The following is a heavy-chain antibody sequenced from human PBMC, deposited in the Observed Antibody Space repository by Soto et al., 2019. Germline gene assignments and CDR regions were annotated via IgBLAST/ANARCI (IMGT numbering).Heavy chain of an antibody. V-gene: IGHV1-2*02. CDR3: ARGPIAVVQAAIQPGDY. CDR1: GYTFTGYY. Sequence: ASVKVSCKASGYTFTGYYMHWVRQAPGQGLEWMGWINPNSGGTNYAQKFQGRVTMTRDTSISTAYMELSRLRSDDTAVYYCARGPIAVVQAAIQPGDYWGQGTLVTVSS. D-gene: IGHD2-2*02. J-gene: IGHJ4*02. CDR2: INPNSGGT.